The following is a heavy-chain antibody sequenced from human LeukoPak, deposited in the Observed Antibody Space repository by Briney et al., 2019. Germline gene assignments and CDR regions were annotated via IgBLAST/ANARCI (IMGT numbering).Heavy chain of an antibody. J-gene: IGHJ5*02. CDR3: ARDPYYDSSGYYGKVHPRHPSSRNWFDP. CDR1: GGSFSGYY. CDR2: INHSGST. Sequence: SETLTLTCAVYGGSFSGYYWSWIRQPPGKGLEWIGEINHSGSTNYNPSLKSRVTISVDTSKNQFSLKLSSVTAADTAVYYCARDPYYDSSGYYGKVHPRHPSSRNWFDPWGQGTLVTVSS. V-gene: IGHV4-34*01. D-gene: IGHD3-22*01.